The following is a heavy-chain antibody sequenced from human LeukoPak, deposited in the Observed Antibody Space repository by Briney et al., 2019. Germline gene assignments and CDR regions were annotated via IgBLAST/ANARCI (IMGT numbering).Heavy chain of an antibody. CDR1: GGSISSGSYY. D-gene: IGHD2-8*01. CDR3: ARRSPNGWPLDS. J-gene: IGHJ4*02. Sequence: TSETLSLTCTVSGGSISSGSYYWSWIRQPAGKGLEWIGRIYTSGSTNYNPSLKSRVTISVDTSKNQFSLKLSSVTAADTAVYYCARRSPNGWPLDSWGRGTLVTV. V-gene: IGHV4-61*02. CDR2: IYTSGST.